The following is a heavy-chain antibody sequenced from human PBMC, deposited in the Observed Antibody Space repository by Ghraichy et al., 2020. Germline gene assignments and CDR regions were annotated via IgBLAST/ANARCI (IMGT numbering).Heavy chain of an antibody. CDR1: GFTFSSYA. CDR3: ARGGFGSHYYYFYYMDV. CDR2: ISYDGGNK. J-gene: IGHJ6*03. D-gene: IGHD3-10*01. Sequence: GESLNISCAASGFTFSSYAMHWVRQAPGKGLEWVAIISYDGGNKDYADSVKGRFTISRDNSKNTLYLQMNSLRAEDTAVYYCARGGFGSHYYYFYYMDVWGTGTTVTVSS. V-gene: IGHV3-30-3*01.